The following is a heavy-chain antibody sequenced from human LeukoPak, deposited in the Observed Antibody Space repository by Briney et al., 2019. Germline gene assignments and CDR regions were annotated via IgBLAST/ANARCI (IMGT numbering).Heavy chain of an antibody. J-gene: IGHJ5*02. D-gene: IGHD3-22*01. CDR2: INPNSGGT. CDR1: GYTFTGYY. V-gene: IGHV1-2*02. Sequence: GASVKVSCKASGYTFTGYYMHWVRQAPGQGLEWMGWINPNSGGTNYAQKFQGRVTMTRDTSISTAYMELSRLRSDDTAVYYCAPSPYYYDGQGWFDPWGQGTLVTVSS. CDR3: APSPYYYDGQGWFDP.